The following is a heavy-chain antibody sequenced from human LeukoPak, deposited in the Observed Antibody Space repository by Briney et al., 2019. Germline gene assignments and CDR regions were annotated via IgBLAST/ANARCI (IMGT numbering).Heavy chain of an antibody. CDR1: GGSISSSSYY. J-gene: IGHJ5*02. CDR2: IYYSGST. Sequence: PSETLSLTCTVSGGSISSSSYYWGWIRQPPGKGLEWIGSIYYSGSTYYNPSLKSRVTISVDTSKNQFSLKLSSVTAADTAVYYCARLPEPPPISIAAAHPDWFDPWGQGTLVTVSS. CDR3: ARLPEPPPISIAAAHPDWFDP. V-gene: IGHV4-39*01. D-gene: IGHD6-13*01.